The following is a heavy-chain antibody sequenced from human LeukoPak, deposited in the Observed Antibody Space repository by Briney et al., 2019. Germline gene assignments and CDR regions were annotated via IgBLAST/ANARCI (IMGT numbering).Heavy chain of an antibody. D-gene: IGHD2-2*01. Sequence: GGSLRLSCAASGFTFSSYAMHWVRQAPGKGLEYVSAISSNGGSTYYANSVKGRFTISRDNSTNTLYLQMGSLRAEDMAVYYCARGAIGYCSSTSCYVYYYYYYMDVWGKGTTVTVSS. V-gene: IGHV3-64*01. CDR1: GFTFSSYA. CDR3: ARGAIGYCSSTSCYVYYYYYYMDV. CDR2: ISSNGGST. J-gene: IGHJ6*03.